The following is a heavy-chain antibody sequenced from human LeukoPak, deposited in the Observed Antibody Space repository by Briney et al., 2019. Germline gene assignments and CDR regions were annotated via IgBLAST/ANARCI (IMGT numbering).Heavy chain of an antibody. D-gene: IGHD3-10*01. CDR1: GFTFSSYG. J-gene: IGHJ4*02. V-gene: IGHV3-30*18. Sequence: GRSLRLSCAASGFTFSSYGMHWVRQAPGKGLEWVAVISYDGSNKYYADSVKGRFTISRDNSKNTLYLQMNSLRAEDTAVYYCAKDVGAYGSVSYMDYWGQGTLVTVSS. CDR2: ISYDGSNK. CDR3: AKDVGAYGSVSYMDY.